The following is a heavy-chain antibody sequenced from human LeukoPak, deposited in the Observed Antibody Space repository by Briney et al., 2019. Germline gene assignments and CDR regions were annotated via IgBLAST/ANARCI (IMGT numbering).Heavy chain of an antibody. J-gene: IGHJ4*02. CDR3: ATLHLYCSSTSCYGGY. V-gene: IGHV1-24*01. D-gene: IGHD2-2*01. Sequence: ATVKVSCTVSGYALTELSMPWVRQAPGKGLEWMGGFDPEDGETIYAQKFQGRVTMTEDTSTDTAYMELSSLRSEDTAVYYCATLHLYCSSTSCYGGYWGQGTLVTVSS. CDR2: FDPEDGET. CDR1: GYALTELS.